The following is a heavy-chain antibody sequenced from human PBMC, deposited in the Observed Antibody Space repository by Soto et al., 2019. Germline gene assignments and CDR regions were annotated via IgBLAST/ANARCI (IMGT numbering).Heavy chain of an antibody. V-gene: IGHV3-21*01. D-gene: IGHD3-9*01. Sequence: PGGSLRLSCAASGFTFSIYSMKWVRHAPGKGLEWVSSISSSNNNIYYADSVKGRFTISRDNAKNSLYLQMNTLRAEDTAVYYCARSLRGILDAFDIWGQGTMVTVSS. CDR2: ISSSNNNI. CDR3: ARSLRGILDAFDI. J-gene: IGHJ3*02. CDR1: GFTFSIYS.